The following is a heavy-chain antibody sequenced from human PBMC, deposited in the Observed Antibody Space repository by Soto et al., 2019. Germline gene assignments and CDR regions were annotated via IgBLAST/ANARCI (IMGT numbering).Heavy chain of an antibody. CDR2: IRDSGNT. CDR3: ARERATALTARRWFVP. V-gene: IGHV4-31*03. D-gene: IGHD6-6*01. CDR1: GGSISGGGYY. Sequence: QVQLQESGPRLVKPLETLSLTCKVSGGSISGGGYYWSWIRQHPGKGLEWIGHIRDSGNTDYNPSLKSRVSISVDTSKSQFSLNLNSSTAADTAVYFCARERATALTARRWFVPWGLGILVTVSS. J-gene: IGHJ5*02.